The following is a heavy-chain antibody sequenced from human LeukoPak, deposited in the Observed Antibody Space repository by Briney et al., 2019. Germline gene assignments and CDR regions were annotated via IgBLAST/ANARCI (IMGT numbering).Heavy chain of an antibody. CDR1: GYNLPSYG. CDR3: ARHGGGKGSAIFY. V-gene: IGHV1-18*01. D-gene: IGHD2-2*01. J-gene: IGHJ4*02. Sequence: ASVNVSCKASGYNLPSYGINWVRQAPGQGLEWMGWIRPHTGETHSAQRFQDRVTMTTDKSTTTAYMELSSLRFDDTALYYCARHGGGKGSAIFYWGQGSLVTVSS. CDR2: IRPHTGET.